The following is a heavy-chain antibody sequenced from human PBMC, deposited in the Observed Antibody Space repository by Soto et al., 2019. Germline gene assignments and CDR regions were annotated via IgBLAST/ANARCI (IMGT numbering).Heavy chain of an antibody. CDR3: ARLIMGSTSTNQGWFDP. CDR1: GYSFTSYW. Sequence: GESLKISCEGSGYSFTSYWIGWVRQMPGKGLEWMGIIYPGDSDTRYSPSFQGQVTISADKSISTAYLQWSSLKASDTAMYYCARLIMGSTSTNQGWFDPWGQGTLVTVSS. V-gene: IGHV5-51*01. J-gene: IGHJ5*02. CDR2: IYPGDSDT. D-gene: IGHD2-2*01.